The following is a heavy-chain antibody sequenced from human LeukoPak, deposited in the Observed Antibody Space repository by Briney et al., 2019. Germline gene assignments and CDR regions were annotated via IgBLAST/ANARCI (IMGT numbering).Heavy chain of an antibody. J-gene: IGHJ4*02. V-gene: IGHV4-59*08. D-gene: IGHD3-3*01. CDR1: GGSISSYY. CDR2: IYYSGST. Sequence: SETLSLTCTVSGGSISSYYWSWIRQPPGKGLEWIWYIYYSGSTTYNPSLKRRVTISVDTSKNQFSLQLRSVTAAATAVYYCARHSSDYDFWSGYPYYFDYWGEGTLVSVSS. CDR3: ARHSSDYDFWSGYPYYFDY.